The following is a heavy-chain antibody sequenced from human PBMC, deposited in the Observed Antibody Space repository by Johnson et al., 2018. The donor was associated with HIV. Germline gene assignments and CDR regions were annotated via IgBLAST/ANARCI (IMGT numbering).Heavy chain of an antibody. J-gene: IGHJ3*02. CDR1: GFTFSSYA. V-gene: IGHV3-30*04. CDR3: ARENWGQRMNAFDI. Sequence: MQLVESGGGVVQPGRSLRLSCAASGFTFSSYAMHWVRQAPGKGLEWVAVISYDGSNKYYADSVKGRFTISRDNSKNTLYLQMNSLRAEDTAVYYCARENWGQRMNAFDIWGQGTMVTVSS. D-gene: IGHD7-27*01. CDR2: ISYDGSNK.